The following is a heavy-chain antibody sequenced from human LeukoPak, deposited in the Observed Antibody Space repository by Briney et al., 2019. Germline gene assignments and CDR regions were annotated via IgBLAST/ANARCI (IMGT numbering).Heavy chain of an antibody. CDR1: GGSMSSFY. CDR3: ARGAGWYVY. V-gene: IGHV4-59*01. Sequence: PSETLSLTCSVSGGSMSSFYWSWIRQPQGKELEWIGYIYYSGNTNYNPSLKSRVTISVDTSKNQFSLKLSSVTAADTAVYYCARGAGWYVYWGQGILVTVSS. D-gene: IGHD6-19*01. J-gene: IGHJ4*02. CDR2: IYYSGNT.